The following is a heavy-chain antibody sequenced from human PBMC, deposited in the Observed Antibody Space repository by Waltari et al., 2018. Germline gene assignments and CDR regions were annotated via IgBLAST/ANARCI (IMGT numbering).Heavy chain of an antibody. D-gene: IGHD5-12*01. V-gene: IGHV1-69-2*01. CDR1: GYTFSDYY. CDR2: IDPEDGLP. CDR3: ARDVDQYYFEY. J-gene: IGHJ4*02. Sequence: EVKLVQSGAEVKKPGATVKISCKTSGYTFSDYYIHWIQQAPGKGLEWMGRIDPEDGLPLYAEKFQGRVTISADTSTHTAYMELSSLRSEDTALYYCARDVDQYYFEYWGQGTLVTVSS.